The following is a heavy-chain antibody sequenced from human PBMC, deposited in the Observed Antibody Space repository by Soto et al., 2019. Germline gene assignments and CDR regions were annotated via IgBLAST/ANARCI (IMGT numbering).Heavy chain of an antibody. D-gene: IGHD6-13*01. CDR2: MNPNSGNT. V-gene: IGHV1-8*01. CDR3: ARGEDSSSWYLPFGYYYYYMDV. J-gene: IGHJ6*03. CDR1: GYTFTCYD. Sequence: ASVKVSCKASGYTFTCYDIYWVRQATGQGLEWMGWMNPNSGNTGYAQKFQGRVTMTRNTSISTAYMELSSLRSEDTAVYYCARGEDSSSWYLPFGYYYYYMDVWGKGTTVTVSS.